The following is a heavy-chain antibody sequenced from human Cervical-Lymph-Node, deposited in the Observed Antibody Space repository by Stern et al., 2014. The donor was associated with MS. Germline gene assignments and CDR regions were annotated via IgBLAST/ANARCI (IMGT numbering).Heavy chain of an antibody. CDR1: GDSVSSDSGG. V-gene: IGHV6-1*01. CDR2: TYYGSRWFS. J-gene: IGHJ6*02. D-gene: IGHD5-24*01. Sequence: QVQLQQSGPGLVKPSQTLSLTCAISGDSVSSDSGGWNWIRQSPSRGLEWLGRTYYGSRWFSEYATSVKSRITVSADTSKNQFSLQLNSVTPEDTAVYFCARGWARTGMDVWGQGTTVIVSS. CDR3: ARGWARTGMDV.